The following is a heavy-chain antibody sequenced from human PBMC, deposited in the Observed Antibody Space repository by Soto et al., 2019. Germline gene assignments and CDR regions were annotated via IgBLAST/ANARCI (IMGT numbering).Heavy chain of an antibody. V-gene: IGHV6-1*01. Sequence: SQTLSLTCAISGDSVSGNSAAWNWIRQSPSRGLEWLGRTYYRSRWYNDYAVSVKSRITVTPDTSKNQFSLHLNSVTPEDTAVYYCAREFRYYVRSDSYLDYWGQGXLVTVYS. J-gene: IGHJ4*02. CDR3: AREFRYYVRSDSYLDY. CDR1: GDSVSGNSAA. D-gene: IGHD3-16*01. CDR2: TYYRSRWYN.